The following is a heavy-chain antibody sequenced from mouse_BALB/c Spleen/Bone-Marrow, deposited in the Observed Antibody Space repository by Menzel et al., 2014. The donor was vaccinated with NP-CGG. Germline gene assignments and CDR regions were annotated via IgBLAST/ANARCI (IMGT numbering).Heavy chain of an antibody. J-gene: IGHJ2*01. CDR3: ARGGNWEDFDY. D-gene: IGHD4-1*01. Sequence: VQGVESGGGLVQPGGSRKLSCAASGFTFSSFGMHWVRQAPERGLEWVAYISSGSSTIFYADTVKGRFTISRDNPKNTLFLQMTGLRSEDTAMYYCARGGNWEDFDYWGQGTTLTVSS. CDR1: GFTFSSFG. V-gene: IGHV5-17*02. CDR2: ISSGSSTI.